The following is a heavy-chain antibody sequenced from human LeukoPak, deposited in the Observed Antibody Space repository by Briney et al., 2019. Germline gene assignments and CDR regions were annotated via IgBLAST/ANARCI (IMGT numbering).Heavy chain of an antibody. Sequence: GGSLRLSCAASGLTFSSYAMSWVRQAPGKGLEWVSAISGSGGSTYYADSVKGRFTISRDNSKNTRYLQMNSLRAEDTAVYYCAKDRQWLVTIFDYWGQGTLVTVSS. CDR3: AKDRQWLVTIFDY. V-gene: IGHV3-23*01. CDR2: ISGSGGST. CDR1: GLTFSSYA. J-gene: IGHJ4*02. D-gene: IGHD6-19*01.